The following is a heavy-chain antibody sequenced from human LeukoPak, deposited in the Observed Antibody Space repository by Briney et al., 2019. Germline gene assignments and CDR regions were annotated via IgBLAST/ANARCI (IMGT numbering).Heavy chain of an antibody. CDR2: IYYSGST. J-gene: IGHJ3*02. Sequence: PSETLSHTCTVSGGSISSSSYYWGWIRQPPGKGLEWIGSIYYSGSTYYNPSLKSRVTISVDTSKNQFSLKLSSVTAADTAVYYCASAFTYYDILSAFDIWGQGTMVTVSS. CDR3: ASAFTYYDILSAFDI. D-gene: IGHD3-9*01. V-gene: IGHV4-39*01. CDR1: GGSISSSSYY.